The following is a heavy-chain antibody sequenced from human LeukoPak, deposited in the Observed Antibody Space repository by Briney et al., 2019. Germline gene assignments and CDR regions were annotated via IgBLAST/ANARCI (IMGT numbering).Heavy chain of an antibody. CDR3: ARDADYYDSSGPFDY. V-gene: IGHV3-66*01. D-gene: IGHD3-22*01. J-gene: IGHJ4*02. CDR2: IYSGGST. CDR1: GFTVSSNY. Sequence: PGGSLRLSCAASGFTVSSNYMSWVRQAPGKGLEWVSVIYSGGSTYYADSVRGRFTISRDDAKNSLYLQMNSLRAGDTAVYYCARDADYYDSSGPFDYWGQGTLVTVSS.